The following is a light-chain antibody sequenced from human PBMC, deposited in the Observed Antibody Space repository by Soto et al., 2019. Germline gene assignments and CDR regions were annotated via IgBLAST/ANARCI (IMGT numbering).Light chain of an antibody. CDR1: QSISSTY. CDR2: GAS. J-gene: IGKJ1*01. V-gene: IGKV3-20*01. CDR3: QLYGDSPWT. Sequence: EIVLTQSPGTLSLSPGERATLSCRASQSISSTYLAWYQQKPGQAPRLLIYGASSRAAGIPDRFTGSGSGTAFALTISRLEPEDSAVYYCQLYGDSPWTFGQGTKVEIK.